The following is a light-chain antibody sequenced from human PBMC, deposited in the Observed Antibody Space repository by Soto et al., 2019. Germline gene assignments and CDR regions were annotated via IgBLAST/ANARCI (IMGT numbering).Light chain of an antibody. V-gene: IGKV1-39*01. J-gene: IGKJ1*01. CDR1: QSISSY. CDR3: QQVKSYIRK. CDR2: AAS. Sequence: DIQMTQSPSSLSASVGDRVTITCRASQSISSYLNWYQQKPGKAPKLLIYAASSLQSGVTSRFSGSGSGTDFTLTISSLQPEDFETYYCQQVKSYIRKFGKGTKVDI.